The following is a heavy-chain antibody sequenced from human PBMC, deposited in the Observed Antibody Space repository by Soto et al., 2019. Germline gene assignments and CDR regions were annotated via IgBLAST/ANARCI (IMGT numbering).Heavy chain of an antibody. CDR3: ASDKWELLPFYYYGMDV. Sequence: PGGSLRLSCAASGFTFSSYAMYWVRRAPGKGLEWVAVISYDGSNKYYADSVKGRFTISRDNSKNTLYLQMNSLRTEDTAVYYCASDKWELLPFYYYGMDVWGEGTKVTVSS. J-gene: IGHJ6*04. CDR1: GFTFSSYA. CDR2: ISYDGSNK. V-gene: IGHV3-30-3*01. D-gene: IGHD1-26*01.